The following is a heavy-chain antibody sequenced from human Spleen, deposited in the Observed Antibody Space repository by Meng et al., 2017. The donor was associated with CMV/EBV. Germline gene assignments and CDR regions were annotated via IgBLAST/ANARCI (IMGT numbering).Heavy chain of an antibody. CDR1: GFSFSSYP. CDR3: ASPGVMTTDAFDI. CDR2: ISSSSGYM. V-gene: IGHV3-21*06. D-gene: IGHD4-11*01. J-gene: IGHJ3*02. Sequence: GGSLRLSCAASGFSFSSYPLNWVRQAPGKGLEWVSSISSSSGYMYYADSVKGRFTISRDNAKNSLYLQMNSLRAEDTAVYYCASPGVMTTDAFDIWGQGTMVTVSS.